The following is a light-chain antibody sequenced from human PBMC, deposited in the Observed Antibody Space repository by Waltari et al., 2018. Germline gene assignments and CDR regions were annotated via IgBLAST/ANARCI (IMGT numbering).Light chain of an antibody. Sequence: QAVVTQEPSLTVSPGGTVTLTCGSSTGAVTSGSYPNWFQQKPGQPPRPLIYSTSNKHSWTPARFSGSLLGVKSALTVSGVQPDDEAEYYCLLDYGDALWVFGGGTKVTVL. CDR2: STS. V-gene: IGLV7-43*01. J-gene: IGLJ3*02. CDR1: TGAVTSGSY. CDR3: LLDYGDALWV.